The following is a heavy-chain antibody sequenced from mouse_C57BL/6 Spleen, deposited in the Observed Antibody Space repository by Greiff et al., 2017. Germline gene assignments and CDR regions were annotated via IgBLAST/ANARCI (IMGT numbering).Heavy chain of an antibody. J-gene: IGHJ2*01. V-gene: IGHV1-26*01. D-gene: IGHD2-4*01. CDR3: ARYPSSTMIKDYFDY. CDR2: INPNNGGT. Sequence: EVQLQQSGPELVKPGASVKISCKASGYTFTDYYMNWVKQSHGKSLEWIGDINPNNGGTSYNQKFKGKATLTVDKSSSTAYMELRSLTSEDSAVYYCARYPSSTMIKDYFDYWGQGTTLTVSS. CDR1: GYTFTDYY.